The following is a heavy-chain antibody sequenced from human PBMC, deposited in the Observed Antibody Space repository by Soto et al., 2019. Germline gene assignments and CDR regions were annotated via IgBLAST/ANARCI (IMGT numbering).Heavy chain of an antibody. CDR1: GYTFTRYD. V-gene: IGHV1-8*01. J-gene: IGHJ5*02. Sequence: ASVKVSCKASGYTFTRYDINWVRQATGQGLEWMGWMNPNSGNTDYAQKFQGRVTMTRNTSISTAYMELSSLRSEDTAVYYCARERSAAGAGWFDPWGQGTLVTVS. CDR2: MNPNSGNT. D-gene: IGHD6-13*01. CDR3: ARERSAAGAGWFDP.